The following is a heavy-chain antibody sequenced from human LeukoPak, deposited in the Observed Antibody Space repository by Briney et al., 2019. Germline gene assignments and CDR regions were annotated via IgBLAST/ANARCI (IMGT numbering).Heavy chain of an antibody. CDR1: GFTVSSNY. CDR3: AKDARLYCSGGSCYGMDV. V-gene: IGHV3-53*01. D-gene: IGHD2-15*01. CDR2: IYSGGST. Sequence: GSLRLSCAASGFTVSSNYMSWVRQAPGKGLEWVSVIYSGGSTYYADSVKGRFTISRDNSKNTLYLQMNSLRAEDTAVYYCAKDARLYCSGGSCYGMDVWGQGTTVTVSS. J-gene: IGHJ6*02.